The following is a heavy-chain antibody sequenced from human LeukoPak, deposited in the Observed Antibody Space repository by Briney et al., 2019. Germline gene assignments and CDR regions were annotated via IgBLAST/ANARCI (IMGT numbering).Heavy chain of an antibody. CDR1: GGSISSYY. D-gene: IGHD3-22*01. Sequence: PSETLSLTCTVSGGSISSYYWSWIRQPPGKELEWIGYIYYSGSTNYNPSLKSRVTISVDTSKNQFSLKLSSVTAADTAVYYCARGTGGDSSGYYYPSWFDPWGQGTPVTVSS. CDR2: IYYSGST. CDR3: ARGTGGDSSGYYYPSWFDP. J-gene: IGHJ5*02. V-gene: IGHV4-59*01.